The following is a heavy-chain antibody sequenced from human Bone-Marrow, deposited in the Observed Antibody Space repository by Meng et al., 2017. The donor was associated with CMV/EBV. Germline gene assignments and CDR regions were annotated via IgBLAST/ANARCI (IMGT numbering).Heavy chain of an antibody. V-gene: IGHV3-69-1*02. CDR3: ARKLRFLEGYYYYGMYV. J-gene: IGHJ6*02. D-gene: IGHD3-3*01. CDR1: GFTFSDYY. CDR2: ISSSSTI. Sequence: GGSLRLSCAASGFTFSDYYMNWVRQAPGKGLEWVSSISSSSTIYYADSVKGRFTISRDNAKNSLYLQMNSLRAEDTAVYYCARKLRFLEGYYYYGMYVWGQGTTVTVSS.